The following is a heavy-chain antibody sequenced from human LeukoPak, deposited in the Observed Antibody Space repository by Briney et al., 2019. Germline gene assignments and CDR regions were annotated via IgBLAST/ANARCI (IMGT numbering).Heavy chain of an antibody. CDR2: ISNYNGNT. CDR3: ARAIVVTDSDAFDI. D-gene: IGHD2-21*01. J-gene: IGHJ3*02. CDR1: GYTFTSYG. Sequence: WASVKVSCKASGYTFTSYGISWVRQAPGQGLEWMGWISNYNGNTKYAQKLQGRVTMTTDTSTSTAYMELRSLRSDDTAVYYCARAIVVTDSDAFDIWGHGTTVTVSS. V-gene: IGHV1-18*01.